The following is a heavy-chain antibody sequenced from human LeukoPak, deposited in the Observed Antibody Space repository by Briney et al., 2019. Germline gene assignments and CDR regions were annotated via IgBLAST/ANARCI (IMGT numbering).Heavy chain of an antibody. D-gene: IGHD1-26*01. CDR1: GFTFSSYG. J-gene: IGHJ4*02. V-gene: IGHV3-30*03. Sequence: GKSLRLSCAASGFTFSSYGMHWVRQAPGKGLEWVAVISYDGGNKYYADSVKGRFTISRDNSKNSLYLQMNSLRAEDTAVYYCARDGRSGNFDKWGQGTLVSVSS. CDR3: ARDGRSGNFDK. CDR2: ISYDGGNK.